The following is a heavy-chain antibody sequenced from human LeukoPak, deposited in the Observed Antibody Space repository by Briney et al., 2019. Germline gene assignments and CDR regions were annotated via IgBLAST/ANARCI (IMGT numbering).Heavy chain of an antibody. V-gene: IGHV3-7*01. CDR2: IKQDGSEK. CDR3: AREQLVERADAFDI. D-gene: IGHD1-1*01. Sequence: GGSLRLSCAASGFTFSSYWMSWVRQAPGKGLEWVANIKQDGSEKYYVDSVKGRFTISRDNTKNSLYLQMNSLRAEDTAVYYCAREQLVERADAFDIWGQGTMVTVSS. J-gene: IGHJ3*02. CDR1: GFTFSSYW.